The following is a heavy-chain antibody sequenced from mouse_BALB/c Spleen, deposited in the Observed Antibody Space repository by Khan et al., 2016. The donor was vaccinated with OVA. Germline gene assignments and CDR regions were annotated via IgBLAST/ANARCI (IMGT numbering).Heavy chain of an antibody. CDR2: IHPGSGDT. V-gene: IGHV1-54*01. CDR3: ARGGYGSWAY. J-gene: IGHJ3*01. D-gene: IGHD1-1*02. Sequence: QVQLQQSGAELVRPGTSVKVSCKASGYAFTDFLIEWLQQRPGQGLEWIGLIHPGSGDTNYNEKFKGKATLTANKSSSTAYMQLSSLTSDDSAVYFCARGGYGSWAYWGQGTLVTVSA. CDR1: GYAFTDFL.